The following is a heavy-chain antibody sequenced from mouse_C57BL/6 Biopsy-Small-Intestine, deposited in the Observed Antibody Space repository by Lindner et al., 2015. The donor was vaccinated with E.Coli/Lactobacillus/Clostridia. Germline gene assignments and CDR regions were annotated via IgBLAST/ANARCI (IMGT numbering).Heavy chain of an antibody. J-gene: IGHJ4*01. CDR2: IYPGGGYT. CDR1: GYTFTNYW. CDR3: ARGDSFYAMDY. Sequence: VQLQESGAELVRPGTSVKMSCKASGYTFTNYWTGWAKQRPGHGLEWIGDIYPGGGYTNYNEKFKGKATLSADKSSSTAYMQFSSLTSEDSAIYYCARGDSFYAMDYWGQGTSVTVSS. V-gene: IGHV1-63*01. D-gene: IGHD2-12*01.